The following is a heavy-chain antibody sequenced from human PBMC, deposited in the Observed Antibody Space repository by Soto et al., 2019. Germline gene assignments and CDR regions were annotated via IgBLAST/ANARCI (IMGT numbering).Heavy chain of an antibody. J-gene: IGHJ6*02. Sequence: QVQLVQSGAEVKKPGSSVKVSCKASGGTFSSYAISWVRQAPGQGLEWMGGIIPIFGTANYAQKFQGRVTITADESTSTAYMELSSLRSEDTAVYYCARGLIYDFLSGSSYYYYGMDVWGQGTTVTVSS. D-gene: IGHD3-3*01. CDR2: IIPIFGTA. CDR1: GGTFSSYA. CDR3: ARGLIYDFLSGSSYYYYGMDV. V-gene: IGHV1-69*01.